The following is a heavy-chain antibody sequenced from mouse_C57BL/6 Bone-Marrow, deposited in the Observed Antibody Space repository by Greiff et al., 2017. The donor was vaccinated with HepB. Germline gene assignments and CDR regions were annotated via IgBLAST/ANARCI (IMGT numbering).Heavy chain of an antibody. CDR2: INPYNGGT. D-gene: IGHD1-1*01. J-gene: IGHJ1*03. V-gene: IGHV1-19*01. Sequence: VQLQQSGPVLVKPGASVKMSCKASGYTFTDYYMNWVKQSHGKSLEWIGVINPYNGGTSYNQKFKGKATLTVDKSSSTAYMELNSLTSEDSAVYYCASPSYYGSSLDVWGTGTTVTVSS. CDR1: GYTFTDYY. CDR3: ASPSYYGSSLDV.